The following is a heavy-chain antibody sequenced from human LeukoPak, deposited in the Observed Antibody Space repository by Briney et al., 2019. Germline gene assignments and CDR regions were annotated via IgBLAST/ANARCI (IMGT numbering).Heavy chain of an antibody. V-gene: IGHV3-21*01. CDR1: GFTFSSYS. CDR3: ARAPKRGCSSSWYYYFDY. CDR2: ISSSSSYI. Sequence: GGSLRLSCAASGFTFSSYSMNWVRQAPGKGLEWVSSISSSSSYIYYADSVKGRFTISRDNAKNSLYPQMNSLRAEDTAVYYCARAPKRGCSSSWYYYFDYWGQGTLVTVSS. D-gene: IGHD6-13*01. J-gene: IGHJ4*02.